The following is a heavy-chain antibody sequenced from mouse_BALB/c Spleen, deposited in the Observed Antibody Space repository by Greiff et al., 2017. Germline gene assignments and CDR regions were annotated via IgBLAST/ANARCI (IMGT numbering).Heavy chain of an antibody. Sequence: VHLVESGPGLVAPSQSLSITCTVSGFSLTSYGVHWVRQPPGKGLEWLGVIWAGGSTNYNSALMSRLSISKDNSKSQVFLKMNSLQTDDTAMYYCARDPYYGSSYCDYWGQGTTLTVSS. D-gene: IGHD1-1*01. CDR2: IWAGGST. CDR3: ARDPYYGSSYCDY. V-gene: IGHV2-9*02. J-gene: IGHJ2*01. CDR1: GFSLTSYG.